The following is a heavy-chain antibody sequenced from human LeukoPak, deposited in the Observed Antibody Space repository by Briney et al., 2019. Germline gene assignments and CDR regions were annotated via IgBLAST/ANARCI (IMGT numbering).Heavy chain of an antibody. J-gene: IGHJ4*02. CDR1: GGTFSSYA. CDR3: ARTGVDDYVWGGYYLLDY. CDR2: IIPIFGTA. V-gene: IGHV1-69*06. Sequence: ASVKVSCKASGGTFSSYAISWVRQPPRQGLEWMGGIIPIFGTANYAQKFQDRVTITADKSTSTAYMELSSLRSEDTAVYYCARTGVDDYVWGGYYLLDYWGQGTLVTVSS. D-gene: IGHD3-16*01.